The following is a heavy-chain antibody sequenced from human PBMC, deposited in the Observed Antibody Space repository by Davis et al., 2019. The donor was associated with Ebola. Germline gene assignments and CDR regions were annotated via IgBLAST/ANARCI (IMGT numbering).Heavy chain of an antibody. J-gene: IGHJ6*02. CDR2: ISSSSSTI. Sequence: GESLKISCAASGFTFSSYSMNWVRQAPGKGLEWVSYISSSSSTIYYADSVKGRFTISRDNAKNSLYLQMNSLGDEDTAVYYCARDGPVGAILYGMDVWGQGTTVTVSS. V-gene: IGHV3-48*02. D-gene: IGHD1-26*01. CDR3: ARDGPVGAILYGMDV. CDR1: GFTFSSYS.